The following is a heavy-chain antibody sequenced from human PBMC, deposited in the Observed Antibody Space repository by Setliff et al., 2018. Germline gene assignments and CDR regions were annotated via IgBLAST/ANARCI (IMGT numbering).Heavy chain of an antibody. J-gene: IGHJ6*02. CDR2: FDPEDGET. CDR1: GYTLTELS. D-gene: IGHD1-1*01. CDR3: ARAWTRGGYYYYGMDV. V-gene: IGHV1-24*01. Sequence: ASVKVSCKVSGYTLTELSMHWVRQAPGKGLEWMGGFDPEDGETIYAQKFQGRVTMTEDTSTDTAYMELSSLRSEDTAVYYCARAWTRGGYYYYGMDVWGQGTTVTVSS.